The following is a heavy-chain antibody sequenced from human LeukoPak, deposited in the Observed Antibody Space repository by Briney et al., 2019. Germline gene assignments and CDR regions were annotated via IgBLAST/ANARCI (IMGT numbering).Heavy chain of an antibody. Sequence: GGSLRLSCVPSGFFFSSYSMSWVRQAPGEGLEWVGRIISNIGGGTTDYAAAVKGRFTISKDHPQNTLNLKMSSLKTEDTAGYFCRADRRSGGGSASYTGYWGQGTLVTVS. V-gene: IGHV3-15*01. CDR2: IISNIGGGTT. D-gene: IGHD1-26*01. CDR3: RADRRSGGGSASYTGY. CDR1: GFFFSSYS. J-gene: IGHJ4*02.